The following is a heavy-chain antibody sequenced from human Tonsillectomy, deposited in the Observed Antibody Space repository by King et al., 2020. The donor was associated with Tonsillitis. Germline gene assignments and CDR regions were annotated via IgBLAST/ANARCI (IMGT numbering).Heavy chain of an antibody. Sequence: VQLVESGGGLVQPGGSLRLSCAASGFTFSTYSMNWVRQAPGKGLEWVSYISSSGATIYYADSLKGRFTISRDNAQKSLYLEMSSLGAEDTAIYYCVRDHDSRGWTGFAYDVWGQGTMVTVSS. D-gene: IGHD6-19*01. CDR2: ISSSGATI. CDR3: VRDHDSRGWTGFAYDV. V-gene: IGHV3-48*01. CDR1: GFTFSTYS. J-gene: IGHJ3*01.